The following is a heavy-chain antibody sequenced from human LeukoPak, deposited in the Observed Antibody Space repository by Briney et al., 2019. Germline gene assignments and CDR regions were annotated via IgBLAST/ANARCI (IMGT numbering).Heavy chain of an antibody. Sequence: PSETLSLTCSVSGGSVSSHYWNWIRQPPGEGLEWIGFFHYSGSTNSNPSLKSRVTMSVDTSKNQVSLRLTSVTAADTAVYYCSSAYYYAIDNWGQGTLVTVSS. V-gene: IGHV4-59*08. D-gene: IGHD3-10*01. CDR3: SSAYYYAIDN. CDR1: GGSVSSHY. J-gene: IGHJ4*02. CDR2: FHYSGST.